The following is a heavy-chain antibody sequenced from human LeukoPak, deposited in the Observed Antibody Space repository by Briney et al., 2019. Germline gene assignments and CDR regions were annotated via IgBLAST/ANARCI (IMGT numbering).Heavy chain of an antibody. Sequence: GGSLRLSCAASGLTFRNYQMTCVRQAPGRGLEWVANIIQDGSEKYYVDSVKGRFTVSRDNAKNSLCLQMNSLKTDDTAVHYCTADVARWIAPFDYWGRGTLVTVSS. J-gene: IGHJ4*02. V-gene: IGHV3-7*05. CDR1: GLTFRNYQ. CDR3: TADVARWIAPFDY. D-gene: IGHD2-21*01. CDR2: IIQDGSEK.